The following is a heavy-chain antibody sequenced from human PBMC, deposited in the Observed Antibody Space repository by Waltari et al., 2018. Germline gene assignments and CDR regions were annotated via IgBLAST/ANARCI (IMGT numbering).Heavy chain of an antibody. CDR1: GGSISSSNW. J-gene: IGHJ6*02. V-gene: IGHV4-4*02. D-gene: IGHD3-3*01. CDR3: ARDGSYYDFWSGYDYYYYYGMDV. CDR2: IYHSGST. Sequence: QVQLQESGPGLVKPSGTLSLTCAVSGGSISSSNWWSWVRQPPGKGLEWIGEIYHSGSTNSTPSLKSRVTISVDKSKNQFSLKLSSVTAADTAVYYCARDGSYYDFWSGYDYYYYYGMDVWGQGTTVTVSS.